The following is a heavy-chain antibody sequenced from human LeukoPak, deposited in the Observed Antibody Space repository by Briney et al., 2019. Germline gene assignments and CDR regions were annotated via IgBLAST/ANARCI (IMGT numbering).Heavy chain of an antibody. D-gene: IGHD4-11*01. V-gene: IGHV1-18*01. CDR3: ATDPINYGELYWFDP. CDR2: ISAYNGNT. J-gene: IGHJ5*02. CDR1: GYTFTSYG. Sequence: ASVKVSCKASGYTFTSYGISWVRQAPGQGLEWMGWISAYNGNTNYAQKLQGRVTMTTDTSTSTAYMELRSLRSDDTAVYYCATDPINYGELYWFDPWGQGTLVTVSS.